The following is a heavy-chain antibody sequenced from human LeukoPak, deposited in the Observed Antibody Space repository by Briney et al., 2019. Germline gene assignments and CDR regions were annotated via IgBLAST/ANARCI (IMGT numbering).Heavy chain of an antibody. CDR3: ARGGAPDVDY. CDR2: IYYSGST. CDR1: GGSISIYY. J-gene: IGHJ4*02. Sequence: PSETLSLTCTVSGGSISIYYWSWIRQPPGKGLEWIGYIYYSGSTNYNPSLKSRVTISVDTSKNQFSLKLSSVTAADTAVYYCARGGAPDVDYWGQGTLVTVSS. D-gene: IGHD1-14*01. V-gene: IGHV4-59*01.